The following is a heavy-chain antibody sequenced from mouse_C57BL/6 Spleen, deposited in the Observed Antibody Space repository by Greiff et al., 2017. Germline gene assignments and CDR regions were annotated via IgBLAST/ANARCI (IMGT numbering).Heavy chain of an antibody. J-gene: IGHJ4*01. CDR2: IDPSDSYT. V-gene: IGHV1-69*01. CDR3: ARSSSNYAMDY. Sequence: QVQLQQPGAELVMPGASVKLSCKASGYTFTSYWMHWVKQRPGQGLEWIGEIDPSDSYTNYNQKFKGKSTLTVDKSSSTAYMQLSSLTSEDSAVYYCARSSSNYAMDYWGQGTSVTVSS. CDR1: GYTFTSYW.